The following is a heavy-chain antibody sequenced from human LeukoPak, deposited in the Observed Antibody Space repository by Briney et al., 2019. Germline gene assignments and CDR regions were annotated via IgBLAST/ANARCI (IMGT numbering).Heavy chain of an antibody. J-gene: IGHJ6*04. CDR3: DRGIFGSPAGMDV. CDR1: GASTSSGDFY. CDR2: IYYSGST. D-gene: IGHD3-10*01. Sequence: PSETLSLTCAVSGASTSSGDFYWNWIRQPPGKGLEWIGYIYYSGSTSYNPSLKSRLTLSLDKSKNEFSLKVTCVTVADTDVYFCDRGIFGSPAGMDVWGTGTPVTVSP. V-gene: IGHV4-30-4*01.